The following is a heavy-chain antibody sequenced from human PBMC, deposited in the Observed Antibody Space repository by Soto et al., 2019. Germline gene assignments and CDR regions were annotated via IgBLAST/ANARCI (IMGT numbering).Heavy chain of an antibody. CDR2: INPNSGGT. V-gene: IGHV1-2*02. D-gene: IGHD6-13*01. CDR1: GYTFTGYY. Sequence: GASVKVSCKASGYTFTGYYMHWVRQAPGQGLEWMGWINPNSGGTNYAQKFQGRVTMTRDTSISTAYMELSRLRSDDTAVYYCARDHSSSWAYYYYYGMDAWGQGTTVTVSS. J-gene: IGHJ6*02. CDR3: ARDHSSSWAYYYYYGMDA.